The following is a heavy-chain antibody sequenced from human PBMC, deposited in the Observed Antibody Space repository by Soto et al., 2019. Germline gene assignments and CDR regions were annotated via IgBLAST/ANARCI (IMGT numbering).Heavy chain of an antibody. CDR3: ARGLIAAAGTGFAY. CDR2: IYYSGST. D-gene: IGHD6-13*01. CDR1: GCSISSYY. Sequence: XETLYLTCTVSGCSISSYYWSWIRQPPGKGLEWIGYIYYSGSTNYNPSLKSRVTISVDTSKNQFSLKLSSVTAADTAVYCCARGLIAAAGTGFAYWGQGTLVTVSS. J-gene: IGHJ4*02. V-gene: IGHV4-59*01.